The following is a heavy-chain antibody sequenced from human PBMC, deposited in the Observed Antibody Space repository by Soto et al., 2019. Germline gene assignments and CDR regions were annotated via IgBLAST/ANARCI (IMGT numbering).Heavy chain of an antibody. CDR2: INHSGST. CDR1: GGSFSGYY. D-gene: IGHD3-3*01. CDR3: ARKGPRSYYDFSNWFDP. J-gene: IGHJ5*02. Sequence: SETLSLTCAVYGGSFSGYYWSWIRQPPGKGLEWIGEINHSGSTNYNPSLKSRVTISVDTSKNQFSLKLSSVTAADTAVYYCARKGPRSYYDFSNWFDPWGQGTLVTVS. V-gene: IGHV4-34*01.